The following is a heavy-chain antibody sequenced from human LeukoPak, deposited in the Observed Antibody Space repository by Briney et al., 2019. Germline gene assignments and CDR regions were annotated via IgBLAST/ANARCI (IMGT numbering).Heavy chain of an antibody. D-gene: IGHD2-15*01. CDR3: ARRGRAANGRPLDY. CDR2: IYHSGST. J-gene: IGHJ4*02. Sequence: PSETLSLTCAVSGGSISSSNWWSWVRQPPGKGLEWIGEIYHSGSTNYNPSLKSRVTISVDTSKNQFSLKLSSVTAADTAVYYCARRGRAANGRPLDYWGQGTLVTVSS. CDR1: GGSISSSNW. V-gene: IGHV4-4*02.